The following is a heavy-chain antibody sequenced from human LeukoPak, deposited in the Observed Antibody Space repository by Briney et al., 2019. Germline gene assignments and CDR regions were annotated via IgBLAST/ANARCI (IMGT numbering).Heavy chain of an antibody. CDR3: ARAPKDTAMIFDY. V-gene: IGHV4-31*03. CDR1: GGSISSGRYY. D-gene: IGHD5-18*01. J-gene: IGHJ4*02. Sequence: SQTLSLTCTVSGGSISSGRYYWSWIRQHPGKGLEWIGCIYYSGSTYYNPSLKSRVTISVDTSKNQFSLKLSSVTAADTAVYYCARAPKDTAMIFDYWGQGTLVTVSS. CDR2: IYYSGST.